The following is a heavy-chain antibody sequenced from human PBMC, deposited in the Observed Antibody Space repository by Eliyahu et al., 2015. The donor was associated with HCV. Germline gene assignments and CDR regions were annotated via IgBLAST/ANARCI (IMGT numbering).Heavy chain of an antibody. CDR2: IKSKTDGGTT. CDR3: TTGAPGGFDYYLDV. J-gene: IGHJ6*03. CDR1: GFTFXXAW. D-gene: IGHD3-10*01. Sequence: XVQLVESGGGVVKPGXSLXXSCAASGFTFXXAWMSWVLQGPGKGLEWIGRIKSKTDGGTTDYAAPVKGRFTISRDDSKSTLYLQMNSLKTEDTAVYYCTTGAPGGFDYYLDVWGQGTTVTVSS. V-gene: IGHV3-15*01.